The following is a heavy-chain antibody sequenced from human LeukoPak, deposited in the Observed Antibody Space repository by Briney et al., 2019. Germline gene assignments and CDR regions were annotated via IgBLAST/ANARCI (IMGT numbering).Heavy chain of an antibody. J-gene: IGHJ4*02. CDR2: IYYDGSDK. CDR3: ATMTGSYYKPDS. D-gene: IGHD3-10*01. CDR1: GITFSNYG. Sequence: PGGSLRLSCTASGITFSNYGMHWVRQPPGKGLEWVALIYYDGSDKYYADSVKCRFTISRDNSKNIPYLPMNSLRAQHTAVYYCATMTGSYYKPDSWGQRTLVTVSS. V-gene: IGHV3-33*01.